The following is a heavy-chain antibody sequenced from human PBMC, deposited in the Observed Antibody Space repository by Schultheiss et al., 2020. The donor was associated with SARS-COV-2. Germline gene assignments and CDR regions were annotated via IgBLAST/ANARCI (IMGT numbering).Heavy chain of an antibody. CDR1: GFTFSSYG. CDR3: TKLIETYNWNHGGLFDY. D-gene: IGHD1-14*01. V-gene: IGHV3-48*01. Sequence: GGSLRLSCAASGFTFSSYGMHWVRQAPGKGLEWVSYISSSGSTIYYADSVKGRFTISRDNSKNTLYLQMNSLRPEDTAVYYCTKLIETYNWNHGGLFDYWGQGTLVTVSS. J-gene: IGHJ4*02. CDR2: ISSSGSTI.